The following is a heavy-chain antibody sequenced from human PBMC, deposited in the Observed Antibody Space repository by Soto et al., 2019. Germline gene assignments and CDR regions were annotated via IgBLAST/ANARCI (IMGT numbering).Heavy chain of an antibody. CDR1: GGSISSGGYY. CDR3: ARLDGSGYYCGYYFDY. D-gene: IGHD3-22*01. CDR2: IYYSGST. Sequence: SETLSLTCTVSGGSISSGGYYWSWIRQHPGKGLEWIGYIYYSGSTYYNPSLKSRVTISVDTSKNQFSLKLSSVTAADTAVYYCARLDGSGYYCGYYFDYWGQETLVAVSS. V-gene: IGHV4-31*03. J-gene: IGHJ4*02.